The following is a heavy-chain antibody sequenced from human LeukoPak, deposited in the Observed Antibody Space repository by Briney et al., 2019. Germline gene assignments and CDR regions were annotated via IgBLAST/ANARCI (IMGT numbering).Heavy chain of an antibody. Sequence: ASVKVSCKDSGYTFTSYDINWVRQATGQGLEWMGWMNPNSGNTGYAQKFQGRVTMTRDTSISTAYMELSRLRSDDTAVYYCARTMAARRGDNWFDPWGQGTLLTVSS. CDR1: GYTFTSYD. D-gene: IGHD6-6*01. CDR2: MNPNSGNT. J-gene: IGHJ5*02. V-gene: IGHV1-8*02. CDR3: ARTMAARRGDNWFDP.